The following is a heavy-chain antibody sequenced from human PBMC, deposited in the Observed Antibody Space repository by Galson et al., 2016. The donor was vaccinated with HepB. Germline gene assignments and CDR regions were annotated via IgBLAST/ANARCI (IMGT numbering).Heavy chain of an antibody. CDR1: GGSISSSSYY. Sequence: SETLSLTCTVSGGSISSSSYYWGWIRQPPGKGLEWLGSIYYSGSTYYNPSLKSRVTISVDTSKNQFSLKLSSVTAADTAVYYCARLELPFTSGFDYWGQGTLVTVSS. CDR2: IYYSGST. D-gene: IGHD3-10*01. J-gene: IGHJ4*02. CDR3: ARLELPFTSGFDY. V-gene: IGHV4-39*01.